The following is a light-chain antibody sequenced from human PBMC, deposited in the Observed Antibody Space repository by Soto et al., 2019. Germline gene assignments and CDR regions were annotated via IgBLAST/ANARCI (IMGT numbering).Light chain of an antibody. Sequence: SYELTQPPSVSVAPGQTARITCGGNHIGGKSVHWYQQKPGQAPVLVVYDDSDRPSGIPDRFSGSNSGDTATLTIRRVEAGDEADYYCHVWDSSSDHYVFGTGTKLTVL. CDR1: HIGGKS. CDR2: DDS. CDR3: HVWDSSSDHYV. V-gene: IGLV3-21*02. J-gene: IGLJ1*01.